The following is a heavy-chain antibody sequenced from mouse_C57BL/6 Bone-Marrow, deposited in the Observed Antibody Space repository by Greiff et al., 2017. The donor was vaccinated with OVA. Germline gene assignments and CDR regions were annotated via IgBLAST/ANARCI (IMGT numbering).Heavy chain of an antibody. Sequence: EVNVVESEGGLVQPGSSMKLSCTASGFTFSDYYMAWVRQVPEKGLEWVANINYDGSSTYYLDSLKSRFIISRDNAKNILYLQMSSLKSEDTATYYCARGRIYYGNYYFDYWGQGTTLTVSS. CDR2: INYDGSST. CDR1: GFTFSDYY. D-gene: IGHD2-1*01. J-gene: IGHJ2*01. CDR3: ARGRIYYGNYYFDY. V-gene: IGHV5-16*01.